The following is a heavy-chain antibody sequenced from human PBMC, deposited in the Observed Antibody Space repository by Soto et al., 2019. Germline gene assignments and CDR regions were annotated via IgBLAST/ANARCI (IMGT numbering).Heavy chain of an antibody. Sequence: GGSLRLSCTASGLTFNIYDIYWVRQAPGKGLEWVSLISYDGNNKYYADSVKGRFTISRDNSKNTLYLQMDSLRAEDTAVYHCARGVFYYYGSSGYSPDYWGQGTLVTVSS. J-gene: IGHJ4*02. V-gene: IGHV3-30*03. D-gene: IGHD3-22*01. CDR2: ISYDGNNK. CDR3: ARGVFYYYGSSGYSPDY. CDR1: GLTFNIYD.